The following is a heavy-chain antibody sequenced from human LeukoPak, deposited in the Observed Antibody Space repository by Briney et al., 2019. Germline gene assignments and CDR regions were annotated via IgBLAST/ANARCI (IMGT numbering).Heavy chain of an antibody. Sequence: QAGRSLRLSCAASGFTFSSYAMHWVRQAPGKGLEWVAVISYDGSNKYYADSVKGRFTISRDNSKNTLYLQMNSLRAEDTAVYYCAKPPNYGDYPYYFDYWGQGTLVTVSS. CDR3: AKPPNYGDYPYYFDY. V-gene: IGHV3-30-3*01. CDR2: ISYDGSNK. CDR1: GFTFSSYA. D-gene: IGHD4-17*01. J-gene: IGHJ4*02.